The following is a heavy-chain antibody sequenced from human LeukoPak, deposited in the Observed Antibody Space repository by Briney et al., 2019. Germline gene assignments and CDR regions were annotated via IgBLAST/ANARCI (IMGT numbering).Heavy chain of an antibody. D-gene: IGHD1-26*01. V-gene: IGHV4-39*02. CDR1: GGSISSSSYY. CDR2: IYYSGST. J-gene: IGHJ4*02. CDR3: ARDSGSYLWYFDY. Sequence: SETLSLTCTVSGGSISSSSYYWGWIRQPPGKGLEWIGSIYYSGSTYYNPSLKSRVIISVDTSKNQFSLKLSSVTAADTAVYYCARDSGSYLWYFDYWGQGTLVTVSS.